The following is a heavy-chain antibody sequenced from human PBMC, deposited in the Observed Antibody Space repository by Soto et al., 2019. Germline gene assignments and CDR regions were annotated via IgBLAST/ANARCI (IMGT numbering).Heavy chain of an antibody. CDR3: ARLSGGTALDY. J-gene: IGHJ4*02. Sequence: SETLSLTCTVSGGSISSYYWSWIRQPPGKGLEWIGYIYYSGSTNYNPSLKSRVTISVGTSKNQFSLKLSSVTAADTAVYYCARLSGGTALDYWGQGTLVTVSS. CDR1: GGSISSYY. V-gene: IGHV4-59*08. D-gene: IGHD2-15*01. CDR2: IYYSGST.